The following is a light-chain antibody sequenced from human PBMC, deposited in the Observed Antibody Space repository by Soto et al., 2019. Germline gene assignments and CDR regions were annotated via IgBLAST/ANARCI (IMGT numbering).Light chain of an antibody. CDR1: SSNIGSNT. J-gene: IGLJ1*01. V-gene: IGLV1-44*01. CDR3: AAWDDSLSGYV. Sequence: QSALTQPPSASGTPGQRVTISCSGSSSNIGSNTVNWYQQLPGTAPKLLIYTNNQRPSGVPVRFSGSKSGTSASLTISGLQTEDEADYYCAAWDDSLSGYVFGTGTKLTVL. CDR2: TNN.